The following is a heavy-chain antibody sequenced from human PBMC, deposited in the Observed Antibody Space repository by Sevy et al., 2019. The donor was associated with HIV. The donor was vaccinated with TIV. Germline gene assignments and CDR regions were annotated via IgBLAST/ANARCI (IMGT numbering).Heavy chain of an antibody. J-gene: IGHJ4*02. Sequence: GGSLRLSCAASGLALSDYYMAWIRQAPGKGLECVSYISGGGATIYYADSVKGRFTISRDNAKATLHLQMNSLRVDDTAVYFCARDPFHFLRGCFWGQGTQVTVSS. CDR3: ARDPFHFLRGCF. V-gene: IGHV3-11*01. CDR2: ISGGGATI. CDR1: GLALSDYY. D-gene: IGHD3-10*01.